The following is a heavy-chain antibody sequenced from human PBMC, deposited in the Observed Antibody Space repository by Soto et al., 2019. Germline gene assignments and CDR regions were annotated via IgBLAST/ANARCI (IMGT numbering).Heavy chain of an antibody. D-gene: IGHD4-17*01. CDR2: IYYSGST. Sequence: QVQLQESGPGLVKPSQTLSLSCTVSGGSISSGGNYWSWIRQHPGKGLEWIGYIYYSGSTYYNPSLKSRVTISVATSKNQFSLKLSSVTAADTAVYYCARDSTVTTTLLDVWGQGTTVIVSS. CDR1: GGSISSGGNY. V-gene: IGHV4-31*03. J-gene: IGHJ6*02. CDR3: ARDSTVTTTLLDV.